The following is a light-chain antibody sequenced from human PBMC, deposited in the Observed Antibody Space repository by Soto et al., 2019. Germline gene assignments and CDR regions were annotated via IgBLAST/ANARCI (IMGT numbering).Light chain of an antibody. J-gene: IGKJ1*01. Sequence: EIVLTQSPGTLSLSPGERATLSCRASQSVSSNYITWYQQKPGQAPRRLIFGASSRATGIPDRFSGSGSGTDFTLTISRLEPEDFAVYYCQQYVTSPWAFGQGTKVDIK. CDR2: GAS. V-gene: IGKV3-20*01. CDR3: QQYVTSPWA. CDR1: QSVSSNY.